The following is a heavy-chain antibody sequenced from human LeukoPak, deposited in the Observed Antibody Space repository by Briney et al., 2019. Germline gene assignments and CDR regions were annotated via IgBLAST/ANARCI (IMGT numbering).Heavy chain of an antibody. D-gene: IGHD6-13*01. Sequence: SETLSLTCSVSGDSISSSRYYWGWIRQPTGKGLEWIGTVYYSGSTYYNPSVKSRVTISVDTSKNQFSLKLISVTAADTAVYYCAAAHYSSTWYYFDYWGQGTLVTVSS. CDR2: VYYSGST. V-gene: IGHV4-39*01. J-gene: IGHJ4*02. CDR1: GDSISSSRYY. CDR3: AAAHYSSTWYYFDY.